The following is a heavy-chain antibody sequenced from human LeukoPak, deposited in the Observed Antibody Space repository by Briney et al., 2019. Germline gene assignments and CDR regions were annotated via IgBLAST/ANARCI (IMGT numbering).Heavy chain of an antibody. J-gene: IGHJ4*02. CDR2: VNPDSGGT. CDR1: GYIFTGYY. Sequence: ASVKVSCKASGYIFTGYYIHWVRQAPGQGLEWMGRVNPDSGGTNYAQKFQGRVTMTRDTSISTAYMELSRLRSDDTAVYYCARRLLSSSAAGKDDWGQGTLVTVS. CDR3: ARRLLSSSAAGKDD. V-gene: IGHV1-2*06. D-gene: IGHD6-13*01.